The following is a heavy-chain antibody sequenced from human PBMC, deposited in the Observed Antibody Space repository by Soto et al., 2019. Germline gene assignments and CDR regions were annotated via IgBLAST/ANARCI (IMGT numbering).Heavy chain of an antibody. CDR2: ICYSGST. Sequence: SETLSLTCTVSGDSLSRADYCWSWIRQAPGKGLEWIGYICYSGSTYHNPSLKSRTSMSVDTSKKQFSLTLTSVTAADTAVYYCAREESGFFDYWGQGALVTVSS. CDR3: AREESGFFDY. J-gene: IGHJ4*02. D-gene: IGHD5-12*01. CDR1: GDSLSRADYC. V-gene: IGHV4-30-4*08.